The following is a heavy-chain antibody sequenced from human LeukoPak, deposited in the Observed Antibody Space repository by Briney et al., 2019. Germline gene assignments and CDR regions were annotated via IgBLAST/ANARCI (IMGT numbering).Heavy chain of an antibody. CDR3: ARAERGSSTSCYVY. Sequence: VASVTVSCKASGYTFTSYAMHWVRQAPGQRLEWMGWINAGNGNTKYSQKFQGRVTITRDTSASTAYMELSSLRSEDTAVYYCARAERGSSTSCYVYWGQGTLVTVSS. CDR2: INAGNGNT. J-gene: IGHJ4*02. V-gene: IGHV1-3*01. CDR1: GYTFTSYA. D-gene: IGHD2-2*01.